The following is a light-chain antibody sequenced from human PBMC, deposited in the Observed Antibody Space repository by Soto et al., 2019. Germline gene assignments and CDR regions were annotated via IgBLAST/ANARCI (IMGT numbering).Light chain of an antibody. J-gene: IGKJ4*01. Sequence: EIVLTQSPATLSLSPGERATLSCRASQSVNTYLAWYQQKPGQAPRLLMYDASNRATGVPSRFSGSGSGTAFTLTISSLEPEDLAVYYCQQRSDWPLTFGGGTKVEIK. CDR3: QQRSDWPLT. CDR1: QSVNTY. CDR2: DAS. V-gene: IGKV3-11*01.